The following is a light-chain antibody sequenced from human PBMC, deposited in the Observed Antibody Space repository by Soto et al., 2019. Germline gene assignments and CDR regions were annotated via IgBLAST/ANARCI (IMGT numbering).Light chain of an antibody. CDR2: GAS. J-gene: IGKJ1*01. CDR3: QQYNNWPT. CDR1: QSVSSN. Sequence: EIVMTQSPATLSVSPGERATLSCRASQSVSSNLARYQQKPGQAPRLLIYGASTRATGIPARFSGSGSGTEFTLTISSLQSEDFAVYYCQQYNNWPTLGQGTKV. V-gene: IGKV3-15*01.